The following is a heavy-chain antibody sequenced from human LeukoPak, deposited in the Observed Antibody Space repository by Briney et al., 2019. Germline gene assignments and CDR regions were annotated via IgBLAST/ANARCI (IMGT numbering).Heavy chain of an antibody. V-gene: IGHV1-18*01. J-gene: IGHJ6*03. CDR3: ARDGPITGTTGYYYYYMDV. CDR2: ISAYNGNT. Sequence: AAVKVSCKGSGYSFTSCGFSWVRPPPGQGLEWMGWISAYNGNTNLAHELQGRVPMTIDTSTGTAYMDLRSLSLGDPDVYYCARDGPITGTTGYYYYYMDVRGKGTTVT. D-gene: IGHD1-20*01. CDR1: GYSFTSCG.